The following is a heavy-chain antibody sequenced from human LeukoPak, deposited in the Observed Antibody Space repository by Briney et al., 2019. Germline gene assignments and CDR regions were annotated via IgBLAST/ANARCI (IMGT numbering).Heavy chain of an antibody. J-gene: IGHJ6*03. CDR2: IYHSGST. V-gene: IGHV4-30-2*01. Sequence: SETLSLTCTVSGGSISSGGYYWSWIRQPPGKGLEWIGYIYHSGSTYYNPSLKSRVTISVDRSKNQFSLKLSSVTAADTAVYYCASFLTTVVTPGYYYYMDVWGKGTTVTVSS. CDR3: ASFLTTVVTPGYYYYMDV. CDR1: GGSISSGGYY. D-gene: IGHD4-23*01.